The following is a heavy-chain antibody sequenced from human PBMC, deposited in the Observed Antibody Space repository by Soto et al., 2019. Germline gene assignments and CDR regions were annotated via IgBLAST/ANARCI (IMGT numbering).Heavy chain of an antibody. CDR3: ARQIYDSDTGPNFQYYFDS. D-gene: IGHD3-22*01. Sequence: PGESLKISCKVSGYSFAGYWITCVRQKTWKGLECMGRIDPSDSQTYYSPSFRGHVTISVTKSITTVFLQWSSLRASDTAMYYCARQIYDSDTGPNFQYYFDSWGQGTPVTVSS. V-gene: IGHV5-10-1*01. CDR1: GYSFAGYW. J-gene: IGHJ4*02. CDR2: IDPSDSQT.